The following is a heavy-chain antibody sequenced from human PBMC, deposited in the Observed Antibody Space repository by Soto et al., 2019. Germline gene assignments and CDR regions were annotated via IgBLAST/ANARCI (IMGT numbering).Heavy chain of an antibody. CDR2: ISAYNGNT. J-gene: IGHJ5*02. CDR3: ARDKRGSEYYDFWSGYFWTNSTKNYNWFDP. D-gene: IGHD3-3*01. V-gene: IGHV1-18*01. CDR1: GYTFTSYG. Sequence: QVQLVQSGAEVKKPGASVKVSCKASGYTFTSYGISWVRQAPGQGLEWMGWISAYNGNTNYAQKLQGRVTMTTDTSTSTAHMELRSLRSDDTAVYYCARDKRGSEYYDFWSGYFWTNSTKNYNWFDPWGQGTLVTVSS.